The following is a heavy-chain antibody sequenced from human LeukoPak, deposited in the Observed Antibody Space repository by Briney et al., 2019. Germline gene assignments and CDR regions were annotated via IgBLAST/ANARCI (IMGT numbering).Heavy chain of an antibody. V-gene: IGHV3-53*01. J-gene: IGHJ4*02. CDR2: IHSSGST. CDR1: GFTVSSKY. D-gene: IGHD6-19*01. CDR3: ARDPAGIAVAGNY. Sequence: GGSLRLSCAASGFTVSSKYMSWVRQAPGKGLEWVSVIHSSGSTDYADSVKGRFTISRDNSKNTVYLQMNSLRAEDTAVYYCARDPAGIAVAGNYWGQGTLVTVS.